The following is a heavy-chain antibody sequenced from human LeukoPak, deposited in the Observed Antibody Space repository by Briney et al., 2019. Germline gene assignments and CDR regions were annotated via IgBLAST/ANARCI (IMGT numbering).Heavy chain of an antibody. Sequence: PGGSLRLSCAASGFTFSSYSMNWVRQAPGEGREGVSYISSSSSTIYYAVSVKGRFTISRDNAKNSLYLQMNSLRDEGRAVYYCAREHIDYGDYDYWGQGTLVTVSS. CDR2: ISSSSSTI. V-gene: IGHV3-48*02. CDR1: GFTFSSYS. J-gene: IGHJ4*02. D-gene: IGHD4-17*01. CDR3: AREHIDYGDYDY.